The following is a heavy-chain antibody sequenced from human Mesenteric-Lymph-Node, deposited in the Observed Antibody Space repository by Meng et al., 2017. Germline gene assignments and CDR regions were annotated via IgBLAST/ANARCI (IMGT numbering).Heavy chain of an antibody. CDR3: ARGSRIAAAGTRRYYFDY. Sequence: QVQLGVSGAVVKKPGSSVKVSCKASGGTFSSYAISWVRQAPGQGLEWMGWISAYNGNTNYAQKLQGRVTMTTDTSTSTVYMELSSLRSEDTAVYYCARGSRIAAAGTRRYYFDYWGQGTLVTVSS. CDR2: ISAYNGNT. J-gene: IGHJ4*02. D-gene: IGHD6-13*01. V-gene: IGHV1-18*01. CDR1: GGTFSSYA.